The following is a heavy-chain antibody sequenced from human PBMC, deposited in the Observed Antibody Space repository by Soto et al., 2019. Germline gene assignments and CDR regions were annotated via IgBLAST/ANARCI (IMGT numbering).Heavy chain of an antibody. J-gene: IGHJ6*02. CDR2: IYHSGST. CDR3: ARVVDYGDYGVADYYGMDV. V-gene: IGHV4-30-2*01. CDR1: GGSISSGGYS. Sequence: SETLSLTCAVSGGSISSGGYSWSWIRQPPGKGLEWIGYIYHSGSTYYNLSLKSRVTISVDRSKNQFSLKLSSVTAADTAVYYCARVVDYGDYGVADYYGMDVWGQGTTVTVSS. D-gene: IGHD4-17*01.